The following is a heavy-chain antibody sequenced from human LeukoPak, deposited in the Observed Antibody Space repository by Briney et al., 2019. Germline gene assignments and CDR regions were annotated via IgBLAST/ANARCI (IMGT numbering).Heavy chain of an antibody. CDR1: GGTFSSYA. J-gene: IGHJ1*01. CDR2: INPNSGGT. CDR3: ARALSGSNPEYFQH. Sequence: GASVKVSCKASGGTFSSYAISWVRQAPGQGLEWMGWINPNSGGTNYAQKFQGRVTMTRDTSISTAYMELSRLRSDDTAVYYCARALSGSNPEYFQHWGQGTLVTVSS. D-gene: IGHD1-26*01. V-gene: IGHV1-2*02.